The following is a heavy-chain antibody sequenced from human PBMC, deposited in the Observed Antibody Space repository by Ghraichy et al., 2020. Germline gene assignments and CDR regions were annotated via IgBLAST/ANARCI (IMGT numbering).Heavy chain of an antibody. D-gene: IGHD4-11*01. Sequence: ASVKVSCKVSGYTFTAFYIHWLRQAPGQGLERVGWINPTSGDTNYAQKFQGRVSLTMDPSISPAYMELRGLRSDDTAVYYCARDADYYNYGAAYWGQGTLVTVSS. CDR3: ARDADYYNYGAAY. V-gene: IGHV1-2*02. CDR2: INPTSGDT. J-gene: IGHJ4*02. CDR1: GYTFTAFY.